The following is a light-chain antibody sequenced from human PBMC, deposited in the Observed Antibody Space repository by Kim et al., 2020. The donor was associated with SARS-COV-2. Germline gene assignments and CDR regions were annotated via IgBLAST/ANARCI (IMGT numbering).Light chain of an antibody. CDR1: QSINSY. V-gene: IGKV1-39*01. J-gene: IGKJ4*01. CDR2: AAS. CDR3: QKNYGTLGT. Sequence: DIQMTQSPSSLSASVGDRVTITCRASQSINSYLKWYQQKPGKAPKLLIYAASSLQSGVPSRFSGSGSGADFTLTISSLQPEDFANYYGQKNYGTLGTLGGGATV.